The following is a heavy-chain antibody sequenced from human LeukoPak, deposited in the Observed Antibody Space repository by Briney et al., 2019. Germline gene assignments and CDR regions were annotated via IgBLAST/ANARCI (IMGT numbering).Heavy chain of an antibody. CDR3: ARARVNLDY. Sequence: GGSLRLSCAASGFTFSTYWMTWVRQAPGKALEWVASIKKDGREIYYLDSVKGRFIVSRDNAQNSLTLQMNSLRAEDTAVYYCARARVNLDYWGQGTLVTVSS. CDR1: GFTFSTYW. J-gene: IGHJ4*02. V-gene: IGHV3-7*05. CDR2: IKKDGREI. D-gene: IGHD1-14*01.